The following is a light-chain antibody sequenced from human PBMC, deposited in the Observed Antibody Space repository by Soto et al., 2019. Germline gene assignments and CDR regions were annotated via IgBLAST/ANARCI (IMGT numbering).Light chain of an antibody. J-gene: IGKJ2*01. V-gene: IGKV3-20*01. Sequence: EIVLTQSPATLSLSPGERATLSCRASHSVSSSYLAWYQQNPGQAPRLLIYGASSRATGIPDRFSGSGSGTDFTLTISRLEPEDFAVYYCQQYGSSPPYTFGQGTKLEIK. CDR2: GAS. CDR1: HSVSSSY. CDR3: QQYGSSPPYT.